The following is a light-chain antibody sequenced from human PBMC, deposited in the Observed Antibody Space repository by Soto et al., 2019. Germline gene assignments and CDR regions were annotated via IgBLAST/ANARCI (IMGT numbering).Light chain of an antibody. Sequence: EIVLTQSPGTLSLSPGERATLSCRASQSVSSSTLAWYQQKPGQAPRLLIYGASSRATGIPDRFSGSGSGTDFTLTISRLEPEDFAVYYCQQYGSPPYTFGQGTKVDIK. CDR1: QSVSSST. CDR3: QQYGSPPYT. CDR2: GAS. J-gene: IGKJ2*01. V-gene: IGKV3-20*01.